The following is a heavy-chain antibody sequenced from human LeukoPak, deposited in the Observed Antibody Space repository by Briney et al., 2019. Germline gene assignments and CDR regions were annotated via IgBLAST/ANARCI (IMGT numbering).Heavy chain of an antibody. D-gene: IGHD1-26*01. CDR1: GFTFSNYG. V-gene: IGHV3-30*02. J-gene: IGHJ6*02. CDR2: IWYDGSNK. Sequence: GGSLRLSCSASGFTFSNYGMHWVRQAPGKGLEWVAVIWYDGSNKCYADSVKGRFTISRDNSRNTLYLQMDSLRAEDTAVYYCAKDRGYYYCGMDVWGQGTMVTVSS. CDR3: AKDRGYYYCGMDV.